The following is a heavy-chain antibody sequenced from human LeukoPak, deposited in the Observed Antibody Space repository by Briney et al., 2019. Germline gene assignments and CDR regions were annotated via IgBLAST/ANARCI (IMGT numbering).Heavy chain of an antibody. D-gene: IGHD2-15*01. CDR3: ARDFVDGYCSGGSCHNWFDP. V-gene: IGHV1-69*13. Sequence: TVKVSCKASGGTFSSYAISWVRQAPGQGLEWMGGIIPIFGTANYAQKFQGRVTITADESTSTAYMELSSLRSEDTAVYYCARDFVDGYCSGGSCHNWFDPWGQGTLVTVSS. CDR1: GGTFSSYA. J-gene: IGHJ5*02. CDR2: IIPIFGTA.